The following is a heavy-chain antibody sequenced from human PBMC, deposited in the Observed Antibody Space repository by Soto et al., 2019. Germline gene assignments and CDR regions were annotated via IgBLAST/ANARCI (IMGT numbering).Heavy chain of an antibody. V-gene: IGHV3-30*18. D-gene: IGHD1-26*01. CDR1: GFTFSSYG. CDR2: ISYDGSNK. CDR3: AKPHSGSYLGDDAFDI. J-gene: IGHJ3*02. Sequence: QVQLVESGGGVVQPGRSLRLSCAASGFTFSSYGMHWVRQAPGKGLEWVAVISYDGSNKYYADSVKGRFTISRDNSKNTLYLQMNSLRAEDTGVYYCAKPHSGSYLGDDAFDIWGQGTMVTVSS.